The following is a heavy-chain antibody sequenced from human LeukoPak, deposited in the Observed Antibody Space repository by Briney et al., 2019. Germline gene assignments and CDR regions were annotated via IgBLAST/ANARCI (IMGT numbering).Heavy chain of an antibody. CDR2: MNPNSGNT. V-gene: IGHV1-8*01. D-gene: IGHD6-19*01. Sequence: GASVKVSCKASGYTFTSYDINWVRQATGQGLEWMGWMNPNSGNTGYAQKFQGRVTMTRNTSISTAYMELSSLRSEDTAVYYCARGMRSSGSGWYDGGGTDYWGQGTLVTVSS. J-gene: IGHJ4*02. CDR1: GYTFTSYD. CDR3: ARGMRSSGSGWYDGGGTDY.